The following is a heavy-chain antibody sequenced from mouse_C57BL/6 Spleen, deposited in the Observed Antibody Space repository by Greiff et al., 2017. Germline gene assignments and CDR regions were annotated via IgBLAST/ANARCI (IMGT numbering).Heavy chain of an antibody. CDR2: ISSGSSTI. Sequence: EVKLMESGGGLVKPGGSLKLSCAASGFTFSDYGMHWVRQAPEKGLEWVAYISSGSSTIYYADTVKGRFTISRDNAKNTLFLQMTSLRSEDTAMYYCARPAVAMDQWGQGTSGNVPS. CDR1: GFTFSDYG. CDR3: ARPAVAMDQ. V-gene: IGHV5-17*01. D-gene: IGHD6-1*01. J-gene: IGHJ4*01.